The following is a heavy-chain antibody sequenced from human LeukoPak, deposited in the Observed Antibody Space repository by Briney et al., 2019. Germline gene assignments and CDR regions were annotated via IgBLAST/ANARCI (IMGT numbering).Heavy chain of an antibody. CDR2: IKSKTDGGTT. V-gene: IGHV3-15*01. CDR1: GFTFSNAW. CDR3: TTAMGY. D-gene: IGHD2-8*01. Sequence: GGSLRLSCAASGFTFSNAWMSWVRQAPGKGLEWFGRIKSKTDGGTTDYAAPVKCRFTSSRDDSKNTLYLQMNSLKTEDTAVYYCTTAMGYWGQGTLVTVSS. J-gene: IGHJ4*02.